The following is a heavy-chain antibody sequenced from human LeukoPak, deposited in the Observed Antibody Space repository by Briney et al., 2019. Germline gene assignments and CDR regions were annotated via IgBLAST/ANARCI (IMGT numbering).Heavy chain of an antibody. CDR2: IHHSGST. Sequence: SGTLSLTCAVSGGSVSSTNWWSWVRQPPGKGLEWIGEIHHSGSTNYNPSLRSRVTVSVDKSENQFSLKLSSVTAADTAVYYCAGYDFWSGYYFDYWGQGTLVTVSS. J-gene: IGHJ4*02. V-gene: IGHV4-4*02. D-gene: IGHD3-3*01. CDR1: GGSVSSTNW. CDR3: AGYDFWSGYYFDY.